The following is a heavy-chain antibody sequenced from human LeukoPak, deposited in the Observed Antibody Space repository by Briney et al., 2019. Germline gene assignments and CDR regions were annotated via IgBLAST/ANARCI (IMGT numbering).Heavy chain of an antibody. CDR1: GGSIRSYY. CDR3: ARHDYYGSGTYYMPFDH. CDR2: IYDSGNT. Sequence: PSETLSLTCTVSGGSIRSYYWSWIRQPPGKGLEWIGYIYDSGNTRYNPSLKSRVTISVDTSKNHFLLRLSSVTAADTAVYYCARHDYYGSGTYYMPFDHWGQGTLDTVSS. J-gene: IGHJ4*02. D-gene: IGHD3-10*01. V-gene: IGHV4-59*08.